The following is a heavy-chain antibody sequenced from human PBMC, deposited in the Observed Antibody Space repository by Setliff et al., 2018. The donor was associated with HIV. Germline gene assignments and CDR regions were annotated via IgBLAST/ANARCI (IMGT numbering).Heavy chain of an antibody. J-gene: IGHJ4*02. CDR2: ISPDNANT. Sequence: ASVKVSCKASGYTFIDYFIHWVRQAPGQGLEWMGWISPDNANTRISQRFRGSVTMTRDTSINTAYMELSGLRSDDTAVYYCARQLSNSLECWGQGTPVTVSS. CDR3: ARQLSNSLEC. D-gene: IGHD1-1*01. CDR1: GYTFIDYF. V-gene: IGHV1-2*02.